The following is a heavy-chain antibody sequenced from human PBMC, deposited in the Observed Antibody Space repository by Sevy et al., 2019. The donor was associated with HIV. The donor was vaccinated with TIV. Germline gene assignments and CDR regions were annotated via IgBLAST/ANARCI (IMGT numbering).Heavy chain of an antibody. CDR3: ARDRFSGSLDY. J-gene: IGHJ4*02. V-gene: IGHV3-30*04. D-gene: IGHD1-26*01. CDR2: IEYDGSKK. CDR1: GFTFRSYA. Sequence: GGSLRLSCAASGFTFRSYAMHWVRQAPGKGLEWVALIEYDGSKKYYAYSVKGRFTISRDNSKNTLYLQMNSLRAEDTATYYCARDRFSGSLDYWGQGTLVTVSS.